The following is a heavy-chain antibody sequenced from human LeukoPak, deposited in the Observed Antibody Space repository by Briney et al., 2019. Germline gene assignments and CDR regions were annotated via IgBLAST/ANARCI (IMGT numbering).Heavy chain of an antibody. V-gene: IGHV1-18*01. CDR3: ARVYRLEWLLSRPWFDP. Sequence: ASVKVSCKASGYTFTSYGISWVRQAPGQGLEWMGWISAYNGNTNYAQKLQGRVTMTTDTSTSTAYMELRSLRSDDTAVYYCARVYRLEWLLSRPWFDPWGQGTLVTVSS. J-gene: IGHJ5*02. CDR1: GYTFTSYG. D-gene: IGHD3-3*01. CDR2: ISAYNGNT.